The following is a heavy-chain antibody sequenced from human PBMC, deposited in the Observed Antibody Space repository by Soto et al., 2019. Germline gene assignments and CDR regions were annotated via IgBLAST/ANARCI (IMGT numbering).Heavy chain of an antibody. CDR1: GGSLSGYY. Sequence: QVQLQQWGAGLLQPSETLSLTCAVYGGSLSGYYWSWIRQPPGKGLEWIGEINHSGSTNYNPSLKSRVAMSIDTSKNQFLLKLSSVTAADTAVYYCARGVVGGSSGYYPGYWGQGTLVTVSS. D-gene: IGHD3-22*01. CDR3: ARGVVGGSSGYYPGY. CDR2: INHSGST. V-gene: IGHV4-34*01. J-gene: IGHJ4*02.